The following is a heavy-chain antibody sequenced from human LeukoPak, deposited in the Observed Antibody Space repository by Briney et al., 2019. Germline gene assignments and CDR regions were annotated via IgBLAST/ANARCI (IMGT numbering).Heavy chain of an antibody. CDR1: GYTFTGYY. V-gene: IGHV1-2*02. Sequence: GASVKVSCKASGYTFTGYYMHWMRQAPRQGLEWMGSINPNTGGTNCAQKFQGRVTMTRDTSIGTAYMELSRLTSDDTAVYYCARKSVGDPWDNWGQGTLVTVSS. J-gene: IGHJ4*02. CDR3: ARKSVGDPWDN. CDR2: INPNTGGT. D-gene: IGHD3-10*01.